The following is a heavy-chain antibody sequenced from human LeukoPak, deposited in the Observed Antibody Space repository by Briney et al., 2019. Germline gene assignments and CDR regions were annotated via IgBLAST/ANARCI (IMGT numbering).Heavy chain of an antibody. CDR3: ARDSRVLWFGELSRPIDY. CDR2: INPSGGST. V-gene: IGHV1-46*01. CDR1: GYTFTSYY. J-gene: IGHJ4*02. Sequence: ASVKVSCKASGYTFTSYYMHWVRQAPGQGLEWMGIINPSGGSTSYAQKFQGRVTMTRDMSTSTVYMELSSLRSEDTAVYYCARDSRVLWFGELSRPIDYWGQGTLVTVSS. D-gene: IGHD3-10*01.